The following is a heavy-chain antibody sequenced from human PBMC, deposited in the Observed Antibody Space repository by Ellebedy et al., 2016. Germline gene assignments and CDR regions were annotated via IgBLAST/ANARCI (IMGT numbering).Heavy chain of an antibody. V-gene: IGHV3-21*01. CDR2: ISSSSSYI. D-gene: IGHD3-16*02. J-gene: IGHJ4*02. CDR1: GFTFSSYS. Sequence: GGSLRLSCAASGFTFSSYSMNWVRQAPGKGLEWVSSISSSSSYIYYADSVKGRFTISRDNAKNSLYLQMNSLRAEDTAVYYCARDDYDYVWGSYRYTSDYWGQGTLVTVSS. CDR3: ARDDYDYVWGSYRYTSDY.